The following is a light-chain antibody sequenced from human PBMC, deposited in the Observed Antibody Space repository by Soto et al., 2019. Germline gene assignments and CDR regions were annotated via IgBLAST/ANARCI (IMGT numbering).Light chain of an antibody. CDR1: SGHSSYI. V-gene: IGLV4-60*02. CDR3: QTWDSNPRV. Sequence: QPVLTQSSSASASLGSSVKLTCTLSSGHSSYIIAWHQQQPGKAPRYLMKLEGSGSYNKGSGVPDRFSGSSSGADRYLTISHLHFEDEANYYCQTWDSNPRVFGGGTKLTVL. CDR2: LEGSGSY. J-gene: IGLJ2*01.